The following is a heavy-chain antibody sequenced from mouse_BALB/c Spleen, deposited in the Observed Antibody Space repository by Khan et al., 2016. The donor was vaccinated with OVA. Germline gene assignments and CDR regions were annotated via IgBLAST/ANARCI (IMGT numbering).Heavy chain of an antibody. Sequence: QVRLQQSGAELARPGASVKLSCKASGYTFTDYYINWVKQTTGQGLEWIGEISPGSGDTYYNERFKGKATLTADKSSSTAYMQLSRLTSEATAVYFCARRKYFGYYVAYWGQGTLVTVSA. V-gene: IGHV1-77*01. CDR2: ISPGSGDT. J-gene: IGHJ3*01. CDR1: GYTFTDYY. D-gene: IGHD1-2*01. CDR3: ARRKYFGYYVAY.